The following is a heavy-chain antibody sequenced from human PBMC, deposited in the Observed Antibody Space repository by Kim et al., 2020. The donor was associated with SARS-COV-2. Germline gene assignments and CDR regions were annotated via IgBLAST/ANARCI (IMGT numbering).Heavy chain of an antibody. CDR2: IYYSGST. V-gene: IGHV4-39*01. CDR1: GGSISSSSYY. Sequence: SETLSLTCTVSGGSISSSSYYWGWIRQPPGKGLEWIGSIYYSGSTYYNPSLKSRVTISVDTSKNQFSLTLSSVTAADTAVYYCARPLLDTAMAHDAFDIWGQGTMVTVSS. J-gene: IGHJ3*02. CDR3: ARPLLDTAMAHDAFDI. D-gene: IGHD5-18*01.